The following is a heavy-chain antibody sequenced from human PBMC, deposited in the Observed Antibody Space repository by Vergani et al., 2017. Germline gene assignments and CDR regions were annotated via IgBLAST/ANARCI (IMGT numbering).Heavy chain of an antibody. Sequence: QVQLVQSGAEVKRPGASVKVSCKASGYTFTDYYVHWVRQAPGQGLEWMGWINPNSGGTNYAQKFQGRVTMTRDTSISTAYMELSRLRYYDTAVYYCARDGIADTAMVPSFWGQGTLVTVSA. D-gene: IGHD5-18*01. V-gene: IGHV1-2*02. CDR3: ARDGIADTAMVPSF. J-gene: IGHJ4*02. CDR2: INPNSGGT. CDR1: GYTFTDYY.